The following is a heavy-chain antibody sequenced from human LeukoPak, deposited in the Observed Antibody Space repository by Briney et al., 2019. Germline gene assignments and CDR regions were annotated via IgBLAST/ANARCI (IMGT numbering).Heavy chain of an antibody. D-gene: IGHD3-10*01. V-gene: IGHV3-48*04. CDR2: ISSSSSTI. CDR1: GFTFSSYS. J-gene: IGHJ4*02. CDR3: ATLRGSGSLLFDY. Sequence: PGGSLRLSCAASGFTFSSYSMNWVRQAPGKGLEWVSYISSSSSTIYYADSVKGRFTISRDNAKNSLYLQMNSLRAEDTAVYYCATLRGSGSLLFDYWGQGTLVTVSS.